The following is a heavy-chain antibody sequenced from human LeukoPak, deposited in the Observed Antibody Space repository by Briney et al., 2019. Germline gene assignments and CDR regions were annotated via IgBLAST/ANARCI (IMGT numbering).Heavy chain of an antibody. CDR1: GGSFSGYY. J-gene: IGHJ5*02. CDR3: ASGGKDSSSWNNWFDP. CDR2: INHSGST. Sequence: SETLSLTCAVYGGSFSGYYWSRIRQPPGKGLEWIGEINHSGSTNYNPSLKSRVTISVDTSKNQFSLKLSSVTAADTAVYYCASGGKDSSSWNNWFDPWGQGTLVTVSS. D-gene: IGHD6-13*01. V-gene: IGHV4-34*01.